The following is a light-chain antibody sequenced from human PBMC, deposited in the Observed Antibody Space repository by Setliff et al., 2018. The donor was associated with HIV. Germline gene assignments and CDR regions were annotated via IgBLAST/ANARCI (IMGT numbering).Light chain of an antibody. Sequence: QSALTQPPSASGSPGQSVTISCTGTSSDVGGYNYVSWYQHHPGKAPKLMIYEVTNRPSGVPDRFSGSKSGNTASLAVSGLQAEDEADYYCNSYAGSNNLVFGGGTQLTVL. CDR1: SSDVGGYNY. CDR2: EVT. J-gene: IGLJ3*02. CDR3: NSYAGSNNLV. V-gene: IGLV2-8*01.